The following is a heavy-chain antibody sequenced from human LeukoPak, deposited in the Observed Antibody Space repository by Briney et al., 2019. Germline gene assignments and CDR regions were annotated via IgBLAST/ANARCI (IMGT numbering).Heavy chain of an antibody. D-gene: IGHD3-16*02. CDR2: IRSKAYGETA. CDR1: GFTFGDYA. J-gene: IGHJ4*02. V-gene: IGHV3-49*03. CDR3: TTEPMITFGGVIVIP. Sequence: GGSLRLSCTASGFTFGDYAMSWIRQAPGKGLEWVGFIRSKAYGETADYAASVKGRFTISRDDSKNTLYLQMNSLKTEDTAVYYCTTEPMITFGGVIVIPWGQGTLVTVSS.